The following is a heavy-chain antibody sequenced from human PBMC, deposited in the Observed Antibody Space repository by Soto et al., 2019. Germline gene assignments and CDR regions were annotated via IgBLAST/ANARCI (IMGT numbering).Heavy chain of an antibody. D-gene: IGHD3-22*01. CDR3: ARGTRSDYYDSSGSYYLYAFDN. V-gene: IGHV4-30-2*01. CDR2: IYHSGST. CDR1: GGSISSGGYS. J-gene: IGHJ3*02. Sequence: QLQLQESGSGLVKPSQTLSLTCAVSGGSISSGGYSWSWIRQPPGKGLEWIGYIYHSGSTYYNPSLKIRVPLSVDRSKNQFFIKLSSGTASDTAVYYCARGTRSDYYDSSGSYYLYAFDNWVQGTMVTVSS.